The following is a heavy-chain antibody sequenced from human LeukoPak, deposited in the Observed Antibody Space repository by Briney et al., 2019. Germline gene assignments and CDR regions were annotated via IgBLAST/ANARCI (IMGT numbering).Heavy chain of an antibody. J-gene: IGHJ5*02. Sequence: GESLKIPCKGSGYSFTSYWIGWVRQMPGKGLEWMGIIYPGDSDTRYSPSFQGQVTISADKSISTAYLQWSSLKASDTAMYYCARPYCSSTSCHTNWFDPWGQGTLVTVSS. D-gene: IGHD2-2*01. V-gene: IGHV5-51*03. CDR3: ARPYCSSTSCHTNWFDP. CDR2: IYPGDSDT. CDR1: GYSFTSYW.